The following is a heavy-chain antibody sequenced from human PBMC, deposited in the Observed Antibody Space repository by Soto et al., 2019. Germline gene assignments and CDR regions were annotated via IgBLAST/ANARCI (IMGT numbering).Heavy chain of an antibody. CDR1: GDSVSSNSAA. J-gene: IGHJ5*02. Sequence: QVQLQQSGPGLVKPSQTLSLTCAISGDSVSSNSAAWNWIRQSPSRGLEWLGRTYYRSKWYHDYAVSVKSRITINPDTSKNRFSLQLNSVTPEDTAVYYCGRGWGLYSTTWYRFDPWGQGTLVTVSS. CDR2: TYYRSKWYH. D-gene: IGHD6-13*01. CDR3: GRGWGLYSTTWYRFDP. V-gene: IGHV6-1*01.